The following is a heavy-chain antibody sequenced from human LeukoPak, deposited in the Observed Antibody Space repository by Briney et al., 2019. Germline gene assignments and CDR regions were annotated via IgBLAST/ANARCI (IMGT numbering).Heavy chain of an antibody. D-gene: IGHD6-13*01. CDR3: ARRRVRAAGTSFDY. CDR2: INHSGST. Sequence: SETLSLTCTVSGASISSYFWTWIRQPPGKGLEWIGEINHSGSTNYNPSLKSRVTISVDTSKNQFSLKLSSVTAADTAVYYCARRRVRAAGTSFDYWGQGTLVTVSS. V-gene: IGHV4-34*01. CDR1: GASISSYF. J-gene: IGHJ4*02.